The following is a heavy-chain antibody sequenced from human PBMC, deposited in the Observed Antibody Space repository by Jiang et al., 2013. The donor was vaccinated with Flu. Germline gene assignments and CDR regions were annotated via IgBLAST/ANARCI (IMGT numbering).Heavy chain of an antibody. J-gene: IGHJ3*02. D-gene: IGHD4-17*01. V-gene: IGHV4-59*08. CDR1: GGSISSYY. Sequence: GLVKPSETLSLTCTVSGGSISSYYWSWIRQPPGKGLEWVGYIYYSGSTNYNPSLKSRVTISVDTSKNQFSLKLSSVTAADTAVYYCATTVTTAFDIWGQGTMVTVSS. CDR3: ATTVTTAFDI. CDR2: IYYSGST.